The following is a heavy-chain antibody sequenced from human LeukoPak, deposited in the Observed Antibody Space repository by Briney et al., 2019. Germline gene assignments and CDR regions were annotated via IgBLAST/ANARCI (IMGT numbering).Heavy chain of an antibody. V-gene: IGHV4-59*01. Sequence: SETLSLTCTVSGGSIRSFFWSWLRQPPGKPLEWLGHIYHTGSTNYNPSFKSRLTISVDMSKNQFSLKLSSVTAADTAVYYCARPYYGSGSPVGYWGQGTLVTVSS. D-gene: IGHD3-10*01. CDR3: ARPYYGSGSPVGY. CDR1: GGSIRSFF. J-gene: IGHJ4*02. CDR2: IYHTGST.